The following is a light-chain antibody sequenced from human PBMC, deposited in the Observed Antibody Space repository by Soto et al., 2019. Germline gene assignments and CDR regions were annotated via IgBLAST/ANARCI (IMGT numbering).Light chain of an antibody. V-gene: IGKV1-13*02. Sequence: IQLTQSPDSLSASVGERVTITCRASQDIRGALAWYQQSPGEAPQLLIYDASTLESGVPSRFSGSSSGTHFTLTISSLQPEYFATYYCQQFLSYPIPFGLGTRLEIK. CDR3: QQFLSYPIP. CDR2: DAS. J-gene: IGKJ5*01. CDR1: QDIRGA.